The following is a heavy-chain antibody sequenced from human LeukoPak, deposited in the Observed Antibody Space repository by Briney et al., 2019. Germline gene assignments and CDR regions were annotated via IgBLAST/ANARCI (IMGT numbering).Heavy chain of an antibody. CDR1: GYTFTNYD. CDR3: ARTPPKGYIDY. CDR2: MSASSGNT. J-gene: IGHJ4*02. Sequence: GASVKVSCKASGYTFTNYDINWVRQATGQGLEWLGWMSASSGNTGYAQKFQGRVSMTRATSISTAYLELSSLTFEDTAVYYCARTPPKGYIDYWGQGTLVTVSS. V-gene: IGHV1-8*01.